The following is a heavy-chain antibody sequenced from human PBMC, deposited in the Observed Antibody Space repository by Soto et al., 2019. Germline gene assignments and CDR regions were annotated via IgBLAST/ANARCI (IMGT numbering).Heavy chain of an antibody. CDR1: GDSISSGGSS. D-gene: IGHD3-9*01. CDR3: ARLEGLATISYYFDF. CDR2: IFHSGTT. V-gene: IGHV4-30-2*01. J-gene: IGHJ4*02. Sequence: SETLSLTCAVSGDSISSGGSSWNWIRQPPGKGLEWVGYIFHSGTTYYNPSLKSRVTISLDKSKNQFSLKLNSVTAADSAVYFCARLEGLATISYYFDFWGPGALVTVSS.